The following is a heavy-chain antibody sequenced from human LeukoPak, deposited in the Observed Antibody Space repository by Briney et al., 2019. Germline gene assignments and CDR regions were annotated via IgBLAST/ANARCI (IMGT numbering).Heavy chain of an antibody. J-gene: IGHJ4*02. Sequence: PGGSLRLSCAASGFTFSSYAMHWVRQAPGKGLEWVAVISYDGSNKYYADSVKGRFTISRDNSKNTLYLQMNSLRAEDTAVCYCAKAPIAVADYFDYWGQGTLVTVSS. V-gene: IGHV3-30*04. CDR1: GFTFSSYA. CDR3: AKAPIAVADYFDY. D-gene: IGHD6-19*01. CDR2: ISYDGSNK.